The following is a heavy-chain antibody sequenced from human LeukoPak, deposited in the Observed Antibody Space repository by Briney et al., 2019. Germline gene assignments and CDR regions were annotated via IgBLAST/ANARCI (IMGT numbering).Heavy chain of an antibody. CDR2: IVVGSGNT. CDR1: GFTFTSSA. CDR3: ARVADTAMNYYFDS. V-gene: IGHV1-58*02. J-gene: IGHJ4*02. Sequence: SVKVSCKASGFTFTSSAMQWVRQARGQRLEWIGWIVVGSGNTNYAQKFQDRVTMTRDTSTSTVYMELSSLRSEDTAVYFCARVADTAMNYYFDSWGQGTLVTVSS. D-gene: IGHD5-18*01.